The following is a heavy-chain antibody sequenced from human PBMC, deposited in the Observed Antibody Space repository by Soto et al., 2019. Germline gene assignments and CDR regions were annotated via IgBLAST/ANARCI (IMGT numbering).Heavy chain of an antibody. CDR3: ARERDTTGYILAY. J-gene: IGHJ4*02. CDR1: GFTVSSNY. V-gene: IGHV3-53*01. CDR2: IYADGRT. Sequence: EVQLVESGGGLIQPGGSLRLSCAASGFTVSSNYMTWVRRAPGKGLEWVSLIYADGRTYYADSVKGRFTISRDNSKNTLYLQMNSLRTEDTAMYYCARERDTTGYILAYWGQGTLVTVSS. D-gene: IGHD3-22*01.